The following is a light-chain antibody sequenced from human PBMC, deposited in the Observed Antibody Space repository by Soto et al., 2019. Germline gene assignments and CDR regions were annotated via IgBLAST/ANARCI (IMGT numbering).Light chain of an antibody. CDR1: RSDIGGYKY. CDR3: SSYTSNITYV. V-gene: IGLV2-14*01. J-gene: IGLJ1*01. CDR2: EVT. Sequence: QSALTQPASVSGSPGQSITISCTGTRSDIGGYKYVSWYQQHPGKAPKLIIYEVTNRPSGVSNRFSGSKSGNTASLTISGLQAEDEADYYCSSYTSNITYVFGTGTKVTVL.